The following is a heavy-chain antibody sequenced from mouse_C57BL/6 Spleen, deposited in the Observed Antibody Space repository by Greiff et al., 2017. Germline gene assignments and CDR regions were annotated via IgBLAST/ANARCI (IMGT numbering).Heavy chain of an antibody. CDR2: IDPANGNT. J-gene: IGHJ2*01. D-gene: IGHD1-1*01. Sequence: EVQLQQSVAELVRPGASVKLSCTASGFNIKNTYMHWVKQRPEQGLEWIGRIDPANGNTKYAPKFQGKATITADTSSNTAYLQLSSLTSEDTAIYYCARIYYYGSSPYYFDYWGQGTTLTVSS. V-gene: IGHV14-3*01. CDR1: GFNIKNTY. CDR3: ARIYYYGSSPYYFDY.